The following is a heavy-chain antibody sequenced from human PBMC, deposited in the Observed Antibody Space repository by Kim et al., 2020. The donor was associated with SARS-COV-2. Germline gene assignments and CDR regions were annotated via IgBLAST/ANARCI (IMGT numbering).Heavy chain of an antibody. CDR3: ARDRGGYCSSTSCYQNWFDP. Sequence: RFTISRDNAKNSLYLQMNSLRAEDTAVYYCARDRGGYCSSTSCYQNWFDPWGQGTLVTVSS. J-gene: IGHJ5*02. D-gene: IGHD2-2*01. V-gene: IGHV3-11*06.